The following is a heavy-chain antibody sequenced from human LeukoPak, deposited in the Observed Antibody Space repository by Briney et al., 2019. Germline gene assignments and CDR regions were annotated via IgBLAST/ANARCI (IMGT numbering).Heavy chain of an antibody. D-gene: IGHD3-22*01. CDR1: GFTFSSYS. J-gene: IGHJ3*02. V-gene: IGHV3-48*01. CDR3: ARVADYYDSSGGAFDI. CDR2: ISSSSSTI. Sequence: GGSLRLSCAASGFTFSSYSMDWAHQAPGKGLEWVSYISSSSSTIYYADSVKGRFTISRENAKNSLYLQMNSLRAEDTAVYYCARVADYYDSSGGAFDIWGQGTMVTVSS.